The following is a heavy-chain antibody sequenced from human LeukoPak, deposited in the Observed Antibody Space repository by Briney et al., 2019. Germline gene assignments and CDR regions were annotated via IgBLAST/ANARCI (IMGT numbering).Heavy chain of an antibody. CDR1: GGSISYYY. CDR2: IYASGTT. V-gene: IGHV4-4*07. J-gene: IGHJ6*02. Sequence: SETLSLTCTVSGGSISYYYWNWIRPSAGKGLEWIGRIYASGTTNYNPSLKSRVTMSVDTSKNQFSLKLSSVTAADTAVYFCARERDGYNSAYYYYGMDVWGQGTTVTVSS. CDR3: ARERDGYNSAYYYYGMDV. D-gene: IGHD5-24*01.